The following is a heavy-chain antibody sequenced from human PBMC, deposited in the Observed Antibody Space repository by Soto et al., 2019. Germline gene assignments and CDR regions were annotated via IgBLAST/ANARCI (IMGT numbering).Heavy chain of an antibody. V-gene: IGHV4-39*01. CDR3: ARQAKYNSNWRESLSNYNVMDV. D-gene: IGHD6-13*01. Sequence: QMQLRESGPGLVKPSETLSLTCTASGGSIMSTSFYWGWIRQPPGRGLEWIGTTYYSGNTYYSPSLKSRVTISVDASRKQFSLRLNSVNAADTAVYYCARQAKYNSNWRESLSNYNVMDVWGQGTTVSVSS. CDR2: TYYSGNT. J-gene: IGHJ6*02. CDR1: GGSIMSTSFY.